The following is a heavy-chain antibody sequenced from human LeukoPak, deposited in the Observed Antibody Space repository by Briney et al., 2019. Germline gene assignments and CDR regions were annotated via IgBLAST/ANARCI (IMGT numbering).Heavy chain of an antibody. CDR2: IIPILGIA. J-gene: IGHJ4*02. D-gene: IGHD2-21*02. Sequence: SVKVSCKASGYTFTGYYMHWVRQAPGQGLEWMGRIIPILGIANYAQKFQGRVTITADKSTSTAYMELSSLRSEDTAVYYCARGPIRCGGDCYLVDYWGQGTLVTVSS. V-gene: IGHV1-69*04. CDR1: GYTFTGYY. CDR3: ARGPIRCGGDCYLVDY.